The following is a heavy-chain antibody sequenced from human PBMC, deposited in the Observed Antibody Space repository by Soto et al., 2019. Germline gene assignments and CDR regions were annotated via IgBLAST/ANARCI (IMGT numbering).Heavy chain of an antibody. CDR1: GGSISSYY. CDR2: IQYSGST. Sequence: PSETLSLTCTVSGGSISSYYWSWIRQPPVKGQEWIGSIQYSGSTYYNPSLKSRVTISVDTSKNQFSLRLSSVTAADTAVYYCARSQTTVTSYDYWGQGTLVTVSS. V-gene: IGHV4-59*12. J-gene: IGHJ4*02. CDR3: ARSQTTVTSYDY. D-gene: IGHD4-17*01.